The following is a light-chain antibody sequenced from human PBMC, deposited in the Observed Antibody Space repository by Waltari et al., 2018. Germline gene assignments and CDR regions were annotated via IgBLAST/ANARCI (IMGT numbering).Light chain of an antibody. CDR1: SGHSITV. CDR2: VNSDGSH. V-gene: IGLV4-69*01. Sequence: QLVLTQSPSASASLGASVTLTCTLSSGHSITVIAWLPQQPEKGPRYLMKVNSDGSHSKGDEIPDRFSGSSSGAERYLTISSVQPEDEADYYCQTGGHGTWVFGGGTKLTVL. CDR3: QTGGHGTWV. J-gene: IGLJ3*02.